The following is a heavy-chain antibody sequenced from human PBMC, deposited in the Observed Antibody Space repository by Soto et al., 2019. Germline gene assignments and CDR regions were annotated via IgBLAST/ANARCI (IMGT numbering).Heavy chain of an antibody. V-gene: IGHV3-23*01. D-gene: IGHD3-10*01. J-gene: IGHJ5*02. CDR3: ARVYGNNWFDP. CDR2: ISGGGDNT. CDR1: GFTFSNYA. Sequence: GGSLRLSCAASGFTFSNYAMSWVRQAPGKGLGWISAISGGGDNTYYADSVKGRFSISRDDSKNTLYLQMNSLRAEDTAVYYCARVYGNNWFDPWGQGTLVTVSS.